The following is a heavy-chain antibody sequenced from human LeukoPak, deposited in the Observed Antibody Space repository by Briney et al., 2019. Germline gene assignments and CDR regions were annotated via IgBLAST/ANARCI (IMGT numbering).Heavy chain of an antibody. Sequence: ASVKVSCKASGYTFTGDYMHWVRQAPGQGLEWMGWINPNSGGTNYAQKFQGRVTMTRDTSISTAYMKLSRLRSDDTAVYYCARETRPRVLTGYYTAADAFDIWGQGTMVTVSS. CDR2: INPNSGGT. CDR3: ARETRPRVLTGYYTAADAFDI. J-gene: IGHJ3*02. D-gene: IGHD3-9*01. CDR1: GYTFTGDY. V-gene: IGHV1-2*02.